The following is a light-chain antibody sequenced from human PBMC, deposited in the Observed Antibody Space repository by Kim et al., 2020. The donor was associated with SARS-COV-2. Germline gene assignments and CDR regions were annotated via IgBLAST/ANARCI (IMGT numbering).Light chain of an antibody. CDR3: QAWDSSTAV. CDR1: KLGDKY. J-gene: IGLJ2*01. CDR2: QDR. Sequence: VSPGQTASITGSGDKLGDKYACWYQQKPGQSPVLVIYQDRKRPSGIPERFSGSNSGNTATLTISGTQAMDEADYYCQAWDSSTAVFGGGTQLTVL. V-gene: IGLV3-1*01.